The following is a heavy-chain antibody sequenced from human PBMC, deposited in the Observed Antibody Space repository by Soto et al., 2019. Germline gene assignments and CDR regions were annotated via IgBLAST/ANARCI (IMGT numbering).Heavy chain of an antibody. CDR1: GGSISSNKW. CDR2: IYHSGST. J-gene: IGHJ6*02. Sequence: PSETLSLTCAVYGGSISSNKWWSWVRQPPGKGLEWIGEIYHSGSTNYNPSLKSRVTISLDKSKNQFSLKLTSVTAADSAVYYCAREAIVAGATTGMDVWGQGTTVTVSS. V-gene: IGHV4-4*02. D-gene: IGHD1-26*01. CDR3: AREAIVAGATTGMDV.